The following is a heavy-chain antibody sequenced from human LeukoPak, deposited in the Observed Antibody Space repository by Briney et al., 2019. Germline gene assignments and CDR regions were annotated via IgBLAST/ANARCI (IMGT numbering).Heavy chain of an antibody. CDR3: ASSLGTTTDFDY. CDR2: IYTSGST. V-gene: IGHV4-61*02. Sequence: ASETLSLTCTVSGGSISSGSYYWSWIRQPAGKGLEWIGRIYTSGSTNYNPSLKSRVTISVDTSKNQFSLKLSSATAADTAVYYCASSLGTTTDFDYWGQGTLVTVSS. CDR1: GGSISSGSYY. J-gene: IGHJ4*02. D-gene: IGHD1-14*01.